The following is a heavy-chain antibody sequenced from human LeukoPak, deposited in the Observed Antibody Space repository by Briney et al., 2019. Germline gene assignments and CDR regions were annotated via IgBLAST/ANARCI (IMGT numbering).Heavy chain of an antibody. CDR2: MWHDGSIG. V-gene: IGHV3-33*01. D-gene: IGHD3-22*01. J-gene: IGHJ4*02. CDR1: GFTFSTYV. Sequence: GESLRLSCAASGFTFSTYVMHWVRQTPGKGLEWVAFMWHDGSIGYYEDSVKGRFTISRDSSKNSLYLQMNSLRVEDTAVYYCARGRIERRSMIRDYWGQGTLVTVSS. CDR3: ARGRIERRSMIRDY.